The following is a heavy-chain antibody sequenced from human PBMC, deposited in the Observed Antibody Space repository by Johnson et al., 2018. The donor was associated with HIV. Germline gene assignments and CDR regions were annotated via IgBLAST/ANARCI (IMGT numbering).Heavy chain of an antibody. CDR3: AKALSGWFDAFDI. CDR2: ISWNSDSI. V-gene: IGHV3-9*01. D-gene: IGHD6-19*01. J-gene: IGHJ3*02. Sequence: EVQVVESGGGLVQPGRSLRLSCAASGFTFDDYAMHWVRQAPGKGLEWVSGISWNSDSIGYVDSVKGRFTISRDNAKNSLYLQMNSLRAEDTALYYCAKALSGWFDAFDIWGQGTMVTVSS. CDR1: GFTFDDYA.